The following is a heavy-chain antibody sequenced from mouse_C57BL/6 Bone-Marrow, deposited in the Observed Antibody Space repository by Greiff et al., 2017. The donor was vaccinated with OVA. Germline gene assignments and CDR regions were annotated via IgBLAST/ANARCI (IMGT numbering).Heavy chain of an antibody. Sequence: EVQVVESGGDLVKPGGSLKLSCAASGFTFSSYGMSWVRQTPDKRLEWVATISSGGSYTYYPDSVKGRFTISGDNAKNTLYLQMSSLKSEDTAMYYCARHQLGLDYWGQGTTLTVSS. CDR1: GFTFSSYG. D-gene: IGHD4-1*02. J-gene: IGHJ2*01. V-gene: IGHV5-6*01. CDR3: ARHQLGLDY. CDR2: ISSGGSYT.